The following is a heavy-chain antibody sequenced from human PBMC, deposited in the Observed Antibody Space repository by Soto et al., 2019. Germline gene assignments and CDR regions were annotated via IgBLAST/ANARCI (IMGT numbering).Heavy chain of an antibody. CDR1: GGSMISYY. J-gene: IGHJ4*02. CDR2: IYYPGST. CDR3: AIRIVATETFDY. V-gene: IGHV4-59*08. Sequence: QVRLQESGPGLVKPSETLSLTCTGSGGSMISYYWSWIRQPPGRGLEWIVFIYYPGSTKYNPSLNSRVTISVDTSKNQFSLTVTSVTAADTAVYSGAIRIVATETFDYWGQGTLVTVSS. D-gene: IGHD5-12*01.